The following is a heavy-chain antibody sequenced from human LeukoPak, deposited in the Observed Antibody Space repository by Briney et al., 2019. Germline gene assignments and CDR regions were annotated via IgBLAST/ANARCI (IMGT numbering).Heavy chain of an antibody. Sequence: PSETLSLTCAVYGGSFSRYYWSWIRQPPGKGLEGIGEINHSGSTNYNPSLKSRVTISVDTSKNQLSQKLSSVTAADPAVYYCASRGEITFGGVIEKDYWGQGTLVTVSS. D-gene: IGHD3-16*02. CDR1: GGSFSRYY. V-gene: IGHV4-34*01. CDR3: ASRGEITFGGVIEKDY. CDR2: INHSGST. J-gene: IGHJ4*02.